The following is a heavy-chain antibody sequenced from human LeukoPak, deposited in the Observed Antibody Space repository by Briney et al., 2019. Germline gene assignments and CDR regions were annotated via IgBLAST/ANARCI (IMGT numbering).Heavy chain of an antibody. CDR2: INHSGST. CDR1: GGSFSGYY. Sequence: SETLSLTCAVYGGSFSGYYWSWIRQPPGKGLEWIGEINHSGSTNYNPSLKSRVTISVDTSKNQFSLKLSSVTAADTAVYYCARGRITMVRGGIITHEDYWGQGTLATVSS. V-gene: IGHV4-34*01. J-gene: IGHJ4*02. D-gene: IGHD3-10*01. CDR3: ARGRITMVRGGIITHEDY.